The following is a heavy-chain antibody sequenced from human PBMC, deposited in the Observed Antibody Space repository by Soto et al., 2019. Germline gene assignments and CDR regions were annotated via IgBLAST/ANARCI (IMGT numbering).Heavy chain of an antibody. CDR2: INHSGST. CDR1: GGSFSGYY. V-gene: IGHV4-34*01. CDR3: ARGLSDVVPAAMDWFYP. D-gene: IGHD2-2*01. J-gene: IGHJ5*02. Sequence: PSETLSLTCAVYGGSFSGYYWSWIRQPPGKGLEWIGEINHSGSTNYNPSLKSRVTISVDTSKNQFSLKLSSVTAADTAVYYCARGLSDVVPAAMDWFYPWVQGTRVTVSS.